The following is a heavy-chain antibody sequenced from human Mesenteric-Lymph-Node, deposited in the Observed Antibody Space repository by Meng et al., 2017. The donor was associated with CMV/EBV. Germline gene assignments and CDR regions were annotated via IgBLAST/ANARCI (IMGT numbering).Heavy chain of an antibody. CDR2: IYSGGST. V-gene: IGHV3-53*01. CDR1: GFTVSNSF. D-gene: IGHD3-22*01. J-gene: IGHJ4*02. CDR3: AREVPDSSGYYYPY. Sequence: GGSLRLSCAASGFTVSNSFMNWVRQAPGKGLEWVSVIYSGGSTYYADSVRGRFTISRDNPKNTLFLQMNGLRVDDTAVYYCAREVPDSSGYYYPYWGQGTPVTVSS.